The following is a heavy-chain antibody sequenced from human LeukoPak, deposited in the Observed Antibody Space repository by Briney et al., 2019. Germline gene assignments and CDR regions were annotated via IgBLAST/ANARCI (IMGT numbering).Heavy chain of an antibody. CDR2: IYSDGSI. D-gene: IGHD1-1*01. V-gene: IGHV3-53*01. Sequence: PGGSLRLSCAASGFSVRGNYISWVRQAPGKGLEWVSMIYSDGSIFHADSVKDRLTMTRDNSRNPLDLKMNRLRVVDTAVYFCARDRRRLRGMNGDGDAFDIWGQGTMVTVSS. J-gene: IGHJ3*02. CDR3: ARDRRRLRGMNGDGDAFDI. CDR1: GFSVRGNY.